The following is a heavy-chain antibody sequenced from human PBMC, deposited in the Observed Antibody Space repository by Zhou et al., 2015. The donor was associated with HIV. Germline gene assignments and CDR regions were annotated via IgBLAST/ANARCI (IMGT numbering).Heavy chain of an antibody. CDR2: IIPIFRTA. V-gene: IGHV1-69*01. Sequence: QVQLVQSGAEVKKPGSSVKVSCKASGGTFSDTYTISWVRQAPGQGLEWMGGIIPIFRTATYPQKFQGRVTITADESTSTAYMELSSLRSEDTAVYYCARGNGVKAAAGKKYYYYYGMDVWGQGTTVTVSS. J-gene: IGHJ6*02. D-gene: IGHD6-13*01. CDR3: ARGNGVKAAAGKKYYYYYGMDV. CDR1: GGTFSDTYT.